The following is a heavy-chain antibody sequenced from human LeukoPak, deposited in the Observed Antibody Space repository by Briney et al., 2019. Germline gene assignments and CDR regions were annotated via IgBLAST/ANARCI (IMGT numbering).Heavy chain of an antibody. CDR1: GFTFSSYA. CDR2: ISGSGGST. Sequence: GGSLRLSCAASGFTFSSYAMSWVRQAPGKGLEWVSAISGSGGSTYYADSVKGRFTISRDNSKNTLYLQMKSLRAEDTAVYYCAKDGGKVRDIVVVPAATGLGYWGQGTLVTVSS. CDR3: AKDGGKVRDIVVVPAATGLGY. J-gene: IGHJ4*02. V-gene: IGHV3-23*01. D-gene: IGHD2-2*01.